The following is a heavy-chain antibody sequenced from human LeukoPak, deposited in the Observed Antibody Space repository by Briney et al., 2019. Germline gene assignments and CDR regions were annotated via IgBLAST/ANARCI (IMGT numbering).Heavy chain of an antibody. CDR1: GFTFNNYV. J-gene: IGHJ4*02. D-gene: IGHD6-13*01. CDR3: ARLATGAAGRGEIDY. Sequence: PGGSLRLSCAASGFTFNNYVMNWVRQAPGKGLEWVSAITDSSTSTYYADSVKGRFTISRDNFKNTLDLQMNSLRAEDTAVYYCARLATGAAGRGEIDYWGQETLVTVSS. V-gene: IGHV3-23*01. CDR2: ITDSSTST.